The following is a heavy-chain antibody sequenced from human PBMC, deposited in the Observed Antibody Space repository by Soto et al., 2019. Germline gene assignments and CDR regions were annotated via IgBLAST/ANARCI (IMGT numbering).Heavy chain of an antibody. CDR1: GGSISRYY. CDR3: ARAGTAMVALDF. J-gene: IGHJ4*02. Sequence: PSDTLSLTCTVSGGSISRYYWSCIRQPPGKGLEWIGYIYYSGSTNYNPSLKSRVTLSVETSKNQFSLKLTSVTAAETAVYYCARAGTAMVALDFWGQGTLVTVS. D-gene: IGHD5-18*01. CDR2: IYYSGST. V-gene: IGHV4-59*07.